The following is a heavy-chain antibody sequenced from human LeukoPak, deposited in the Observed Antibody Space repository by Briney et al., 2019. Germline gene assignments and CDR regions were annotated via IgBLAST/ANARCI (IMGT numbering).Heavy chain of an antibody. D-gene: IGHD2-15*01. J-gene: IGHJ3*02. CDR1: GFNFSSYG. CDR2: IWHDGSEK. V-gene: IGHV3-30*18. Sequence: GRSLRLSCAASGFNFSSYGMHWVRQAPGKGLEWVAVIWHDGSEKIYADSVKGRFTISRDNSKSTLFLQMNSLRSADTAVYSCAKGGMGYCSGGSCHNDAFDIWGQGTMVTVSS. CDR3: AKGGMGYCSGGSCHNDAFDI.